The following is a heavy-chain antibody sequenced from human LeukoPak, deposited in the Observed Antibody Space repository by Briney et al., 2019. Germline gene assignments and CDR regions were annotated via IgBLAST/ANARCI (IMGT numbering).Heavy chain of an antibody. CDR3: VFGVVRSTIDY. D-gene: IGHD3-3*01. CDR1: GVTFTNAW. J-gene: IGHJ4*02. CDR2: FKSKTDGGTT. Sequence: PGGSLRLSCAASGVTFTNAWMNWVRQPPGKGLEWVGRFKSKTDGGTTDYAAPVKGRFTISRDDLKNTLYLQMNSLITEDTAVYYCVFGVVRSTIDYWGQGTLVTVSS. V-gene: IGHV3-15*07.